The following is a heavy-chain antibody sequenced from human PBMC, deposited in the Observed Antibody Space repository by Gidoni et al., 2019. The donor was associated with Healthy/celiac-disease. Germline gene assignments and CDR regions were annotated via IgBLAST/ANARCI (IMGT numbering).Heavy chain of an antibody. CDR3: ARHSGPYSSGGFDY. CDR2: IYYSGST. Sequence: QLQLQESGPGLVKPSETLSLTCTLPGGSISSSSYYWGWIRQPPGKGLEWIGSIYYSGSTYYNPSLKSRVTISVDTSKNQFSLKLSSVTAADTAVYYCARHSGPYSSGGFDYWGQGTLVTVSS. J-gene: IGHJ4*02. CDR1: GGSISSSSYY. V-gene: IGHV4-39*01. D-gene: IGHD6-19*01.